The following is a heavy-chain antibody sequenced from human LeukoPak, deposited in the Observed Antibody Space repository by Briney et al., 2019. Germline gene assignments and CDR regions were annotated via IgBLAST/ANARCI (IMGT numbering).Heavy chain of an antibody. CDR2: IYSGGKT. V-gene: IGHV3-53*01. D-gene: IGHD3-22*01. CDR1: GFTFSSYA. J-gene: IGHJ4*02. CDR3: ARGVANYYDSSGYQN. Sequence: KPGRSLRLSCAASGFTFSSYAMHWVRQAPGKGLEWVSVIYSGGKTHYADSVKGRFTISRDNSKNTLYLQMNSLRAEDTAVYYCARGVANYYDSSGYQNWGQGTLVTVSS.